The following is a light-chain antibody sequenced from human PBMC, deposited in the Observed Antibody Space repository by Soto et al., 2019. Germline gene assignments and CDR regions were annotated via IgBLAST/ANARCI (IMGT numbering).Light chain of an antibody. CDR3: HQSSGLPRT. CDR2: GAS. Sequence: EIVLTQSPGTVSLSPGERATLSCRASQSVLNHFLAWYQQKPGRAPRLLIYGASSRATGIPDRFSGSVSGTDGTITISRLQTEDGSVYFCHQSSGLPRTFGQGTKVDIK. J-gene: IGKJ1*01. V-gene: IGKV3-20*01. CDR1: QSVLNHF.